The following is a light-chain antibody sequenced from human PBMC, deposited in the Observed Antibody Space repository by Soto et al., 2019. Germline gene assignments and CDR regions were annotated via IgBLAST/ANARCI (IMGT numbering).Light chain of an antibody. CDR2: GAS. CDR1: QSVSRN. V-gene: IGKV3-15*01. CDR3: QQYNTWPPIT. J-gene: IGKJ5*01. Sequence: EIVMTQSPATLSVSPGESATLSCRASQSVSRNLAWFQHKPGQAPRLLIYGASTRATGVAARFSGSGSGTEFTLTISSLQSEDFAVYFCQQYNTWPPITSCQVT.